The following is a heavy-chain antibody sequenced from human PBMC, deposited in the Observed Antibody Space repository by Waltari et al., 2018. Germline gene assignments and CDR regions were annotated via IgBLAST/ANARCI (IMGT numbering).Heavy chain of an antibody. D-gene: IGHD1-26*01. V-gene: IGHV1-2*06. J-gene: IGHJ4*01. CDR1: GYTFTGHH. CDR3: AIDRERATHY. Sequence: QVQLVQAGAEVKKPGASVKVCCKASGYTFTGHHKHGVRQAPGQWRGWMGQINPNCGRTTYAQKFQGRVIMVRDTSISTANMVLNGLGSCDTAVYYCAIDRERATHYGRHGALVTVSS. CDR2: INPNCGRT.